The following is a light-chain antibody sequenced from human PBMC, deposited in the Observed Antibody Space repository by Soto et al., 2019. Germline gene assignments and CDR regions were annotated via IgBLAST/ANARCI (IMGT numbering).Light chain of an antibody. V-gene: IGLV1-47*01. J-gene: IGLJ3*02. CDR1: SSNIGSNY. CDR2: RND. CDR3: AAWEDSLSAWV. Sequence: QSVLTQPPSVSATPGPRVTISCSGSSSNIGSNYVYWYQQLPGTAPKLLIYRNDQRPSGVPDRFSGSKSGTSASLAISGLRSEDEADYYCAAWEDSLSAWVFGGGTKLTVL.